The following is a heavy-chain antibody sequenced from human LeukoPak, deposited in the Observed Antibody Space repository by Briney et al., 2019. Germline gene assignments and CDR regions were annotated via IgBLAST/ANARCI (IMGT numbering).Heavy chain of an antibody. V-gene: IGHV1-8*01. D-gene: IGHD1-14*01. CDR2: MNPNSGNT. CDR1: GYTFSSYD. Sequence: GASVKVSCKASGYTFSSYDINWVRQATGQGLEWMGWMNPNSGNTGYAQKFQGRVTMARNTSISTAYMELSSLRSEGTAMYYCARGRNQRDLRLLLYWGQGTLVTVSS. CDR3: ARGRNQRDLRLLLY. J-gene: IGHJ4*02.